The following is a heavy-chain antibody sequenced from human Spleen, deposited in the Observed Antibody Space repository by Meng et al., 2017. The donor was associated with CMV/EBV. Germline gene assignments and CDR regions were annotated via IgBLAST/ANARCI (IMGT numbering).Heavy chain of an antibody. Sequence: GGSLRLSCAASGFSVSSYWMQWVRQVPGKGPVWIARLDDQRGTKYADFVEGRLTISRDNAKNSLYLQMNSLRAEDTAVYYCARDRRSRGRFDYWGQGTLVTVPQ. CDR3: ARDRRSRGRFDY. V-gene: IGHV3-74*01. D-gene: IGHD3-10*01. J-gene: IGHJ4*02. CDR1: GFSVSSYW. CDR2: LDDQRGT.